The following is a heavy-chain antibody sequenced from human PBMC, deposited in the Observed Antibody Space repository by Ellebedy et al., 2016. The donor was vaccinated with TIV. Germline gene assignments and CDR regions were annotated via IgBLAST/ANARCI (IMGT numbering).Heavy chain of an antibody. V-gene: IGHV3-48*01. J-gene: IGHJ4*02. CDR1: GFTFSSYT. Sequence: GESLKISXAASGFTFSSYTMNWVRQAPGKGLEWVSYISSSSSTIHYADSVKGRFTISRDNSKNTVYLQMNSLRVEDTAVYYCARDANSGGGQTWGWGQGTLVTVSS. CDR3: ARDANSGGGQTWG. D-gene: IGHD4-23*01. CDR2: ISSSSSTI.